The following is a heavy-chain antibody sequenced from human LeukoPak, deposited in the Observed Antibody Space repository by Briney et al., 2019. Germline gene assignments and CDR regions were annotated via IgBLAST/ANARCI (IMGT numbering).Heavy chain of an antibody. J-gene: IGHJ4*02. CDR1: GFTFSSYA. V-gene: IGHV3-23*01. Sequence: PGGSLRLSCAASGFTFSSYAMSWVRQAPGKGLEWVSAISGSGGSTYYADSVKGRFTISRDNSKNTLYLQMNSLRAEDTAVYYCAKGDDFWSGYYGRGGYFDYWGQGTVVTVSS. D-gene: IGHD3-3*01. CDR3: AKGDDFWSGYYGRGGYFDY. CDR2: ISGSGGST.